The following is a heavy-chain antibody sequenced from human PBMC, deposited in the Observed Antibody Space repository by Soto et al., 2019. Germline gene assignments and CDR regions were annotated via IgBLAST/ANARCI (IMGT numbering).Heavy chain of an antibody. CDR1: DYSFSSYG. CDR2: ISPYNGNT. J-gene: IGHJ4*02. CDR3: ARHRFNYYDDTVYYYFDY. D-gene: IGHD3-22*01. V-gene: IGHV1-18*01. Sequence: GASVKVSCKASDYSFSSYGISWVRQAPGQGLEWMGWISPYNGNTNYAQKLQGRVTLTTDTSTSTAYMELRSLRSDDTAVYYCARHRFNYYDDTVYYYFDYWGQGTLVTVSS.